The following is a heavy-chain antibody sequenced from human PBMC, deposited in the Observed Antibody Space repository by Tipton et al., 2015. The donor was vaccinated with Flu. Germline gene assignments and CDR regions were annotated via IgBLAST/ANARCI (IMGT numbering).Heavy chain of an antibody. CDR3: ARASGPSWFDP. Sequence: TLSLTCTVSGGSISSGGYYWSWIRQHPGKGLEWIGYIYYSGSTYYNPSLKSRVTISVDTSKNQFSLKLSSVTAADTAGYDCARASGPSWFDPWGQGTLVTVSA. J-gene: IGHJ5*02. V-gene: IGHV4-31*03. D-gene: IGHD5-12*01. CDR1: GGSISSGGYY. CDR2: IYYSGST.